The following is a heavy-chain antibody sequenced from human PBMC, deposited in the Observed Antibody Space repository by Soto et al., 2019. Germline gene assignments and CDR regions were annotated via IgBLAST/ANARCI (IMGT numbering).Heavy chain of an antibody. Sequence: VQLVESGGGVVQPGRSLRLSCAASGFTFSDYAMHWVRQAPGKGLEWVAVVSHDGRNTHYADSVKGRFTISRDSSKNTASLEMTSLRAENTAVYYCAKGGRQWLVTSDFNYWGQRALVTVSS. V-gene: IGHV3-30*18. CDR3: AKGGRQWLVTSDFNY. CDR2: VSHDGRNT. CDR1: GFTFSDYA. D-gene: IGHD6-19*01. J-gene: IGHJ4*02.